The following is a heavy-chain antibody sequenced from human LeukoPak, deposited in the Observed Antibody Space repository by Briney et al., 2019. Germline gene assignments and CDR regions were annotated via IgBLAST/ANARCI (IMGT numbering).Heavy chain of an antibody. Sequence: GASVKVSCKTSGYTLTNFYLHWVRQAPGPGLEWMGIINPSGTSTSYAQKFQGRVTMTRDMSTSTVYMELSSLRSEDTAVYYCARGPAAVTAPGDYWGQGTLVTVSS. CDR1: GYTLTNFY. D-gene: IGHD2-21*02. CDR3: ARGPAAVTAPGDY. J-gene: IGHJ4*02. V-gene: IGHV1-46*01. CDR2: INPSGTST.